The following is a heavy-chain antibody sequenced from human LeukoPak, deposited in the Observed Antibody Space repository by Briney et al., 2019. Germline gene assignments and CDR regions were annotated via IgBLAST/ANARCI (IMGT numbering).Heavy chain of an antibody. J-gene: IGHJ4*02. D-gene: IGHD2/OR15-2a*01. Sequence: GGSLRLSCAASGFTFDDYAMHWVRQAPGKGPEWVSGISWNSGSIGYADSVKGRFTISRDNAKDSLYLQMNSLRAEDTAVYYCISFYETYWGRGTLVTVSS. CDR3: ISFYETY. CDR1: GFTFDDYA. V-gene: IGHV3-9*01. CDR2: ISWNSGSI.